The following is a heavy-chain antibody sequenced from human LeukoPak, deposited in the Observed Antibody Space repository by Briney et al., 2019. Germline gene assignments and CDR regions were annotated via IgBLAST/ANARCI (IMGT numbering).Heavy chain of an antibody. CDR2: ITPNSGGT. V-gene: IGHV1-2*02. CDR3: ARPPGRSYDAFDI. Sequence: ASVKVSCKASGYTFTCYYMHWVRQAPGQGLEWMGWITPNSGGTKYAQKFQGRVTMTRDMSTSTVYMELSSLRSEDTAVYYCARPPGRSYDAFDIWGQGTMVTVSS. J-gene: IGHJ3*02. CDR1: GYTFTCYY. D-gene: IGHD1-14*01.